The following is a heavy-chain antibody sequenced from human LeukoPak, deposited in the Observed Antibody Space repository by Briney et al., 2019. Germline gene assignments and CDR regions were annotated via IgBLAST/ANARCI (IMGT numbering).Heavy chain of an antibody. J-gene: IGHJ3*02. D-gene: IGHD3-22*01. Sequence: SETLSLTCTVSGGSISSYYWSWIRQPPAKGLEWIGYIYYSGSTNYNPSLKSRVTISVDTSKNQFSLKLSSVTAADTAVYYCARDAWRGYYYDSSGYSPAFDIWGQGTMVTVSS. V-gene: IGHV4-59*01. CDR1: GGSISSYY. CDR2: IYYSGST. CDR3: ARDAWRGYYYDSSGYSPAFDI.